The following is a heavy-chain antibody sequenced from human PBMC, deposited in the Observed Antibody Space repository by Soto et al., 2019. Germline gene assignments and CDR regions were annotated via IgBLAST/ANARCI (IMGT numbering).Heavy chain of an antibody. CDR1: VDSLSGYA. Sequence: SETLSLTCDVHVDSLSGYAWSWIRQPPGKGLEWIGEITFRGVTNYHPSLKSRLSMSVDTSKNRISLNVSSVTAADTALYFCARKLEASIRHVEWFSYKWFDPWGPGTLVTVSS. V-gene: IGHV4-34*01. CDR3: ARKLEASIRHVEWFSYKWFDP. CDR2: ITFRGVT. J-gene: IGHJ5*02. D-gene: IGHD3-9*01.